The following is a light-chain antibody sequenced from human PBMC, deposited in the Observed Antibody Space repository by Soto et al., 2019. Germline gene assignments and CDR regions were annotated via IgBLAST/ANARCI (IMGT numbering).Light chain of an antibody. CDR3: SSHAGINDVV. J-gene: IGLJ3*02. CDR1: SSDVGGYNY. CDR2: EVT. V-gene: IGLV2-8*01. Sequence: QSVLTQPPSAAGSPGQSVTISCTGTSSDVGGYNYVSWYQQHPGKAPKLMIYEVTKRPSGVADRFSGCKSGNTASLTVSGLQAEDDADYYCSSHAGINDVVFGGGTKLTV.